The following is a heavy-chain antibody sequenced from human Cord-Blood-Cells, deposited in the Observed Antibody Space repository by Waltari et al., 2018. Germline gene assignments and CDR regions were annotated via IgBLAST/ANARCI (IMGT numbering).Heavy chain of an antibody. D-gene: IGHD5-12*01. J-gene: IGHJ6*02. CDR3: ASPEVDIVAEGYYYYGMDV. CDR2: IIPILGTA. CDR1: GGTFSSYA. V-gene: IGHV1-69*06. Sequence: QVQLVQSGAEVKKPGSSVKVSCKASGGTFSSYAISWVRQAPGQGLEWMGGIIPILGTANYAQKFQGRVTITADKSTSTAYMELSSLRSEDTAVYYCASPEVDIVAEGYYYYGMDVWGQGTTVTVSS.